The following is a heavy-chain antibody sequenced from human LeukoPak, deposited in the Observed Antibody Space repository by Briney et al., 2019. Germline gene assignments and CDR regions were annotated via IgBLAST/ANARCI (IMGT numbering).Heavy chain of an antibody. J-gene: IGHJ4*02. D-gene: IGHD4/OR15-4a*01. CDR2: ISPNSGST. Sequence: GGSLRLSCVMSGFTFSNYAMNWVRQAPGKGLEWISDISPNSGSTYHIESVRGRFTISRDNSKNTLYLQMNSLRADDTVVYYCASGLYGGLFDNWGQGTLVTVSS. V-gene: IGHV3-23*01. CDR3: ASGLYGGLFDN. CDR1: GFTFSNYA.